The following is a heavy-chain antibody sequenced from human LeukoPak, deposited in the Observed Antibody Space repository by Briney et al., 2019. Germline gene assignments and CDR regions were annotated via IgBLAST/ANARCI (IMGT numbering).Heavy chain of an antibody. D-gene: IGHD6-13*01. CDR2: INHSGST. Sequence: PSETLSLTCAVYGGSFSGYYWRWIRQPPGKGLEWIGEINHSGSTNYNPSLKSRVTISVDTSKNQFSLKLSSVTAADKAVYYCARGSSSWYELPIDYWGQGTLVTVSS. J-gene: IGHJ4*02. V-gene: IGHV4-34*01. CDR1: GGSFSGYY. CDR3: ARGSSSWYELPIDY.